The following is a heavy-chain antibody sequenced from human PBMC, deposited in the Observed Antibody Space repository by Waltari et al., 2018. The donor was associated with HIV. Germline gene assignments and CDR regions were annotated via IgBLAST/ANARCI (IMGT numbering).Heavy chain of an antibody. V-gene: IGHV4-39*01. Sequence: QLQLQESGPGLVKPSETLSLTCTVSGGSISSSSYYWGWIRQPPGKGLEWIGSIYYSGSTDYNPSLKSRVTRSVETSKNQFALKLSSGTAADTAVYYCARSSRGSGWGQHWGQGTLVTVSS. CDR2: IYYSGST. CDR1: GGSISSSSYY. D-gene: IGHD6-19*01. CDR3: ARSSRGSGWGQH. J-gene: IGHJ1*01.